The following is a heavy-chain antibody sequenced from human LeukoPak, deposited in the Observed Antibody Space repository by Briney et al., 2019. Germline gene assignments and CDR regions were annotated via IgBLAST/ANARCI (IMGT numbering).Heavy chain of an antibody. J-gene: IGHJ4*02. D-gene: IGHD5-18*01. CDR2: ISSSGTTI. Sequence: GGSLRLSCAASGFTVSSNYMSWIRRAPGKGLEWVSYISSSGTTIYYADSVKGRFTISRDNAKNSLYLQMNSLRAEDTAVYYCARVVDTAMALDYWGQGTLVTVSS. V-gene: IGHV3-11*01. CDR3: ARVVDTAMALDY. CDR1: GFTVSSNY.